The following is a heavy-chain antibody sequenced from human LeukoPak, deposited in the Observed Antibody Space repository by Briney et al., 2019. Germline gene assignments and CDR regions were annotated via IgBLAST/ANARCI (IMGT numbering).Heavy chain of an antibody. CDR2: ISAYNGNT. CDR1: GYTFTSCG. Sequence: GASVKVSCKASGYTFTSCGISWVRQAPGQGLEWMGWISAYNGNTNYAQKLQGRVTMTTDTSTSTAYMELRSLRSDDTAVYYCARVLRPYDSSGYYGVDYWGQGTLVTVSS. D-gene: IGHD3-22*01. CDR3: ARVLRPYDSSGYYGVDY. V-gene: IGHV1-18*01. J-gene: IGHJ4*02.